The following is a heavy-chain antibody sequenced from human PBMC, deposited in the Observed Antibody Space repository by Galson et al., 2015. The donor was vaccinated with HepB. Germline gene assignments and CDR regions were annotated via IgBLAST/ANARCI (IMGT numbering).Heavy chain of an antibody. CDR3: ARIYSGYDPYYYYGMDV. V-gene: IGHV1-69*13. D-gene: IGHD5-12*01. CDR1: GGTFSSYA. Sequence: SVKVSCKASGGTFSSYAISWVRQAPGQGLEWMGGIIPIFGTANYAQKFQGRVTIAADESTSTAYMELSSLRSEDTAVYYCARIYSGYDPYYYYGMDVWGQGTTVTVSS. J-gene: IGHJ6*02. CDR2: IIPIFGTA.